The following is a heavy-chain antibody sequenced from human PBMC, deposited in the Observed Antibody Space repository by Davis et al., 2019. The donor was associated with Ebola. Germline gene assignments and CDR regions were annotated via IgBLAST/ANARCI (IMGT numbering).Heavy chain of an antibody. CDR2: IYYSGST. V-gene: IGHV4-59*01. Sequence: MPSETLSLTCTVYGGSFSGYYWSWIRQPPGKGLEWIGYIYYSGSTNYNPSLKSRVTISVDTSKNQFSLKLSSVTAADTAVYYCARGRYYYDSSGYWTYWGQGTLVTVSS. CDR3: ARGRYYYDSSGYWTY. D-gene: IGHD3-22*01. CDR1: GGSFSGYY. J-gene: IGHJ4*02.